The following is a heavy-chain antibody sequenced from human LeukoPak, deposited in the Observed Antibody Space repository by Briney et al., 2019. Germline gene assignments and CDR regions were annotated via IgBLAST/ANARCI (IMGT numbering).Heavy chain of an antibody. J-gene: IGHJ4*02. CDR3: ATIGVALYYFDY. CDR1: GGSISSSSYY. CDR2: IYYSGGT. D-gene: IGHD6-19*01. Sequence: SETLSLTCTVSGGSISSSSYYWGWIRQPPGKGLEWIGSIYYSGGTYYNPSLKSRVTISVDTSKNQFSLKLSSVTAADTAVYYCATIGVALYYFDYWGQGTLVTVSS. V-gene: IGHV4-39*01.